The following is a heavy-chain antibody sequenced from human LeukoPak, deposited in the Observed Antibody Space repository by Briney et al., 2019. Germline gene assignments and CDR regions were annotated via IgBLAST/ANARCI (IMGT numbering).Heavy chain of an antibody. J-gene: IGHJ5*02. D-gene: IGHD1-26*01. CDR2: IYSGGST. V-gene: IGHV3-66*01. Sequence: PGGSLRLSCAASEFSVGSNYMTWVRQAPGKGLEWVSLIYSGGSTYYADSVKGRFTISRDNSKNTLYLQMNSLRAEDTAVYYCARVIGSYEQSFWFDPWGQGTLVTVSS. CDR3: ARVIGSYEQSFWFDP. CDR1: EFSVGSNY.